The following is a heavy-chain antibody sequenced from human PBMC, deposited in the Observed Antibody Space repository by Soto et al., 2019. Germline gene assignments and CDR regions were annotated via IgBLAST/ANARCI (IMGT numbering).Heavy chain of an antibody. J-gene: IGHJ5*02. Sequence: QLQLQESGPGLVKPSETLSLTCTVSGGSISSSSYYWGWIRQPPGKGLEWIGSIYYSGSTYYNPSLKSRVTISVDTAKNQFSLKLSSVTAADTAVYYCAKGNTGITMIVVGTNNWFDPWGQGTLVTVSS. V-gene: IGHV4-39*01. CDR2: IYYSGST. CDR1: GGSISSSSYY. D-gene: IGHD3-22*01. CDR3: AKGNTGITMIVVGTNNWFDP.